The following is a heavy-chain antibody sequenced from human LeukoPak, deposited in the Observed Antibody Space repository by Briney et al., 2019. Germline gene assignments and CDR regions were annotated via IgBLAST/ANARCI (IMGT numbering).Heavy chain of an antibody. J-gene: IGHJ4*02. Sequence: GASVKVSCKASGYTFTSYDINWVRQATGQGLEWMGWMNPNSGNTGYAQKFQGRVTMTRNTSINTAYMELSSLRSEDTAVYYCARGPDYYGSGSPTHFDYWGQGTLVTVSS. CDR2: MNPNSGNT. V-gene: IGHV1-8*01. CDR3: ARGPDYYGSGSPTHFDY. D-gene: IGHD3-10*01. CDR1: GYTFTSYD.